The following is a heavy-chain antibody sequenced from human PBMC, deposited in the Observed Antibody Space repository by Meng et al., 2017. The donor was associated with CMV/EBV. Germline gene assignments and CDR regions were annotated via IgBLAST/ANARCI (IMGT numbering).Heavy chain of an antibody. V-gene: IGHV3-30-3*01. CDR2: ISYDGSNK. J-gene: IGHJ6*02. D-gene: IGHD5-18*01. CDR3: ARTPVADTAMVHYYYYGMDV. Sequence: LSLTGAASGFTFSSYAMHWVRQAPGKGLEWVAVISYDGSNKYYADSVKGRFTISRDNSKNTLYLQMNSLRAEDTAVYYCARTPVADTAMVHYYYYGMDVWGQGTTVTVSS. CDR1: GFTFSSYA.